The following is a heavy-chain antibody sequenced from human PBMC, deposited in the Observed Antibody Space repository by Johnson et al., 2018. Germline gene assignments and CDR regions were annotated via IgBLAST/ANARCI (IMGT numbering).Heavy chain of an antibody. D-gene: IGHD6-19*01. Sequence: VQLVESGVEVKKPGSSVKVSCKASGGTFSRHAISWVRQAPGQGLEWMGGIITLFHTTNYAQKFQDRVTITADEFTHTAYMEVSSLRSEDTAGYYCAREGGSRGGSTVDIWGQGTMVTVSS. CDR1: GGTFSRHA. CDR3: AREGGSRGGSTVDI. J-gene: IGHJ3*02. V-gene: IGHV1-69*01. CDR2: IITLFHTT.